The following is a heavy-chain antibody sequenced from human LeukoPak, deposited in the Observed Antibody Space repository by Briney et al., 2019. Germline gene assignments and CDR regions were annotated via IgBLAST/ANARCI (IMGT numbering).Heavy chain of an antibody. CDR3: ARGSVYCSSTSCYVGYYGMDV. V-gene: IGHV3-30-3*01. CDR2: ISYDGSNK. D-gene: IGHD2-2*01. Sequence: SGGSLRLSCAASGFTFSSYAMHWVRQAPGKGLEWVAVISYDGSNKYYADSVKGRFTISRDNSKNTLYLQMNSLRAEDTAVYYCARGSVYCSSTSCYVGYYGMDVWGQGTTVTVSS. J-gene: IGHJ6*02. CDR1: GFTFSSYA.